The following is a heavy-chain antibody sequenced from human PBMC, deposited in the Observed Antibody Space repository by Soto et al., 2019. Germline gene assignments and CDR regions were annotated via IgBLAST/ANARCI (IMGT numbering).Heavy chain of an antibody. CDR3: ARRYSGSSDY. V-gene: IGHV4-59*08. CDR2: IFYSGST. J-gene: IGHJ4*02. Sequence: VQLQESGPGLVKPSETLSLTCTVSGGSISSYYWSWIRQPPGKGLEWIGYIFYSGSTNYNPSLKSRVHQAIGTAKDPFALKLSSVTGADTAVYYCARRYSGSSDYWGQGTLVTVSS. CDR1: GGSISSYY. D-gene: IGHD6-13*01.